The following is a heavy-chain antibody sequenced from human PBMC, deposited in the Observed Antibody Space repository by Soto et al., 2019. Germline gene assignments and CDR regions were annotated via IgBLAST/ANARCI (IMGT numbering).Heavy chain of an antibody. CDR1: GGSISSSNW. D-gene: IGHD1-1*01. V-gene: IGHV4-4*02. CDR3: AKHAGNGPYFDY. CDR2: VHQSGST. J-gene: IGHJ4*02. Sequence: QVQLQESGPGLVKPSGTLSLTCAVSGGSISSSNWWRWVRQSPEKGLEWIGEVHQSGSTNYSPSLKSRVTISVDKSKDQFSLNLNSVTAADTAVYYCAKHAGNGPYFDYWGQGTLVTVSS.